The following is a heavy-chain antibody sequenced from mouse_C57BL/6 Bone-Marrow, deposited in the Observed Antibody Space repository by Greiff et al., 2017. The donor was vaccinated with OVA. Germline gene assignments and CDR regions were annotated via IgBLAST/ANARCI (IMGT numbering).Heavy chain of an antibody. CDR2: IDPETGGT. D-gene: IGHD2-4*01. J-gene: IGHJ2*01. Sequence: VQLQQSGAELVRPGASVTLSCKASGYTFTDYEMHWVKQTPVHGLEWIGAIDPETGGTAYNQKFRGKAILTAAKSSSTAYMELRNLKSEDSAVYYCTREGDYHYSDYWGQGTTLTVSS. V-gene: IGHV1-15*01. CDR1: GYTFTDYE. CDR3: TREGDYHYSDY.